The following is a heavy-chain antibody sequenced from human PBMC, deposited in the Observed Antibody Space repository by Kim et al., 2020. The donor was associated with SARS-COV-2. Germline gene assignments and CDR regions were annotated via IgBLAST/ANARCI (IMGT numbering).Heavy chain of an antibody. V-gene: IGHV4-34*01. J-gene: IGHJ4*02. Sequence: SETLSLTCAVYGGSFSGYYWSWIRQPPGKGLEWIGEINHSGSTNYNPSLKSRVTISVDTSKNQFSLKLSSVTAADTAVYYCARGAPLYSYGPRFDYWGQG. CDR2: INHSGST. D-gene: IGHD5-18*01. CDR1: GGSFSGYY. CDR3: ARGAPLYSYGPRFDY.